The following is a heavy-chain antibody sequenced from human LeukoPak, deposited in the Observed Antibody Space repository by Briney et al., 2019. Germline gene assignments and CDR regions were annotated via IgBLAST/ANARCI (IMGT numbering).Heavy chain of an antibody. D-gene: IGHD3-10*01. CDR1: GYTLTELS. CDR2: FDPEDGET. Sequence: ASANVSCKVSGYTLTELSMHWVRQAPGKGLEWMGGFDPEDGETIYAQKFQGRVTMTEDTSTDTAYMELSSLRSEDTAVYYCATVASGRHAAFDIWGQGTMVTVSS. V-gene: IGHV1-24*01. J-gene: IGHJ3*02. CDR3: ATVASGRHAAFDI.